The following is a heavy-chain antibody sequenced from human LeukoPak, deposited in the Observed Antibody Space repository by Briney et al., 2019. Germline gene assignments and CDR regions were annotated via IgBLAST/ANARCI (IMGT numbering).Heavy chain of an antibody. CDR2: ISSSSSTI. CDR3: ARTTTYYYDTSGYHPWYFDY. Sequence: GGSLRLSCAASGFTFSSYSMNWVRQAPGKGLEWVSYISSSSSTIYYADSVKGRLTISRDNAKNSLYLQMNSLRAEDTAVYYCARTTTYYYDTSGYHPWYFDYWGQGTLVTVPS. J-gene: IGHJ4*02. CDR1: GFTFSSYS. D-gene: IGHD3-22*01. V-gene: IGHV3-48*04.